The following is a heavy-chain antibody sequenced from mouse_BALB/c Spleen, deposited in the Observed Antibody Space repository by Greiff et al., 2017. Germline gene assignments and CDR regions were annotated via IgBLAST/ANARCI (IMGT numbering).Heavy chain of an antibody. Sequence: EVQRVESGPSLVKPSQTLSLTCSVTGDSITSGYWNWIRKFPGNKLEYMGYISYSGSTYYNPSLKSRISITRDTSKNQYYLQLNSVTTEDTATYYCARTPYYGSSYGAMDYWGQGTSVTVSS. J-gene: IGHJ4*01. CDR3: ARTPYYGSSYGAMDY. CDR1: GDSITSGY. D-gene: IGHD1-1*01. CDR2: ISYSGST. V-gene: IGHV3-8*02.